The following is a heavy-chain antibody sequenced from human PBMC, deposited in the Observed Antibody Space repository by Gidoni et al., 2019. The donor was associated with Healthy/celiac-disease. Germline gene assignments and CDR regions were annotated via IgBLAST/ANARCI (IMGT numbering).Heavy chain of an antibody. CDR1: GFTFSSYE. D-gene: IGHD6-6*01. CDR2: ISSSGSTI. Sequence: EVQLVESGGGLVQPGGSLRLSCAAPGFTFSSYEMNWVRQAPGKGLEWVSYISSSGSTIYYADSVKGRFTISRDNAKNSLYLQMNSLRAEDTAVYYCARDPALYSSSSSLDYWGQGTLVTVSS. J-gene: IGHJ4*02. CDR3: ARDPALYSSSSSLDY. V-gene: IGHV3-48*03.